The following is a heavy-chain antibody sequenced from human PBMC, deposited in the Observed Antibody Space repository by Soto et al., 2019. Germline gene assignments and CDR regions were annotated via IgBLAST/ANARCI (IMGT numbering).Heavy chain of an antibody. CDR3: ARAGNCTSTTCFSGWLDP. J-gene: IGHJ5*02. V-gene: IGHV1-3*04. Sequence: ASVKVSGKASGYTFTNYSIHWVRQAPGQRLEWMGWINTDNGKTRDSQRFQDRVTLTRDTSAKTAYMELSSLTYEDTAVYYCARAGNCTSTTCFSGWLDPWGQGTLVTVSS. CDR2: INTDNGKT. D-gene: IGHD2-2*01. CDR1: GYTFTNYS.